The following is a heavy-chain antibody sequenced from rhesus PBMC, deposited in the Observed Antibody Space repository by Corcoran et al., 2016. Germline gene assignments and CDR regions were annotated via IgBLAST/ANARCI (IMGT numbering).Heavy chain of an antibody. D-gene: IGHD4-23*01. J-gene: IGHJ3*01. Sequence: QVQLQESGPGLVKPSETLYLTCAVSGGSISISNWWSWLRQYPGKGLDLMGYIDGGSGSNSYNPSLKSRVTISTDTAKNQFSRKLSSVTAADTAVYYCARRGYSNYLAAFDFWGQGLRVTVSS. CDR2: IDGGSGSN. V-gene: IGHV4-65*01. CDR1: GGSISISNW. CDR3: ARRGYSNYLAAFDF.